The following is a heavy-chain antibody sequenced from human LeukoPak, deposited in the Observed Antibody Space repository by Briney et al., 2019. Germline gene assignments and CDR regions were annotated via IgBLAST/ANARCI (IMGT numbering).Heavy chain of an antibody. Sequence: GESLKISCKGSGYNFNAYWIGWVRRKPGKGLEWMGIVYPGDSDTRYSPSFQGQVTISADKSISTAYLQWSSLKASDTAMYYCARGTGRWLQFGPFDYWGQGTLVTVSS. J-gene: IGHJ4*02. V-gene: IGHV5-51*01. CDR1: GYNFNAYW. CDR2: VYPGDSDT. D-gene: IGHD5-24*01. CDR3: ARGTGRWLQFGPFDY.